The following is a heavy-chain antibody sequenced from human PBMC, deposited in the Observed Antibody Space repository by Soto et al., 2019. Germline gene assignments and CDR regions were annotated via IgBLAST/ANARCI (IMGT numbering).Heavy chain of an antibody. CDR3: AKIVGGSDMCFGE. Sequence: GGSLRLSCAASGFAFGTIVMTWVRQAPGKGLEWVSSIHGSDGRTWYADSVKGRFTISRDNSKDTLFLQLDSLRGDDSAIYYCAKIVGGSDMCFGEWCQGSLLTVCS. CDR1: GFAFGTIV. J-gene: IGHJ4*02. D-gene: IGHD2-15*01. CDR2: IHGSDGRT. V-gene: IGHV3-23*01.